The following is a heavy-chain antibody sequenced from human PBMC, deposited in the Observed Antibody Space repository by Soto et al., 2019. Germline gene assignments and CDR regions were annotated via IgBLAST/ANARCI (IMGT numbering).Heavy chain of an antibody. Sequence: PGGSLRLSCAASGFTFSSYGMHWVRQAPGKGLEWVAVIWYDGSNKYYADSVKGRFTISRDNSKNTLYLQMNSLRAEDTAVYYCARDLLPRRPLTVTIRYYFDYWGQGTLVTVSS. CDR1: GFTFSSYG. CDR2: IWYDGSNK. CDR3: ARDLLPRRPLTVTIRYYFDY. J-gene: IGHJ4*02. D-gene: IGHD4-17*01. V-gene: IGHV3-33*01.